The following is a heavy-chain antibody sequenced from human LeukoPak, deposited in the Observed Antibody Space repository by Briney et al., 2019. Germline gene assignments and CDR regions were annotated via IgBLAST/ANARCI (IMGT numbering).Heavy chain of an antibody. Sequence: PSETLSLTCTVSGGSISSYYWSWIRQPPGKGLEWMGYIYYSGSTNYNPSLKSRVTISVDTSKNQFSLQLSSVTAADTAVYYCARGSPQWLVLYYYMDVWGKGTTVTVSS. CDR1: GGSISSYY. CDR2: IYYSGST. V-gene: IGHV4-59*01. J-gene: IGHJ6*03. D-gene: IGHD6-19*01. CDR3: ARGSPQWLVLYYYMDV.